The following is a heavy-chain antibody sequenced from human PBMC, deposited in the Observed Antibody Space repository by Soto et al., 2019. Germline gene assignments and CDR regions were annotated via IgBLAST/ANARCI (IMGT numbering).Heavy chain of an antibody. CDR3: ARYCTVGAIYSGVYYYSLDV. D-gene: IGHD2-8*01. CDR2: FWYDGSQS. V-gene: IGHV3-33*07. Sequence: TGGSLRFSCAASRFTQNNYGIYLSHHNTRTGPERVAVFWYDGSQSRNADSVKGRFMISRDNILNTLYLQMDSLRAEDTAMYYCARYCTVGAIYSGVYYYSLDVWGRGTTVTVSS. CDR1: RFTQNNYG. J-gene: IGHJ6*01.